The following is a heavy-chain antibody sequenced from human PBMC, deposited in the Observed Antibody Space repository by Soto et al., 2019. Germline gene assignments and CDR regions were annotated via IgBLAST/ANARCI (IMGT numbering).Heavy chain of an antibody. V-gene: IGHV4-31*03. D-gene: IGHD2-21*02. CDR3: ARDSDCGGDCYSAYYGMDV. CDR1: GGSISSGGYY. J-gene: IGHJ6*02. CDR2: IYYSGST. Sequence: PSETLSLTCTVSGGSISSGGYYWSWIRQHPGKGLEWIGYIYYSGSTYYNPSLKSRVTISVDTSKNQFSLKLSSVTAADTAVYYCARDSDCGGDCYSAYYGMDVWGQGTTVTVSS.